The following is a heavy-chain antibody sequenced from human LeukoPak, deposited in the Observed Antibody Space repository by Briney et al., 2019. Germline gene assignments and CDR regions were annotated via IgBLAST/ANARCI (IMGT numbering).Heavy chain of an antibody. CDR1: GFIFSSYA. CDR3: GVSEGDY. Sequence: GGSLRLSCGASGFIFSSYAMSWVRLAPGKGLEWVSTISAPGDITYYADSVKGRFTISRDNSKNTMFLQMNSLRAEDTAVYHCGVSEGDYWGQGTLVTVSS. CDR2: ISAPGDIT. J-gene: IGHJ4*02. D-gene: IGHD5/OR15-5a*01. V-gene: IGHV3-23*01.